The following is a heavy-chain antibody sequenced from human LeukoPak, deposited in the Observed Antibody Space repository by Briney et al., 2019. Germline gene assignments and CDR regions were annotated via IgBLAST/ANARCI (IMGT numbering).Heavy chain of an antibody. V-gene: IGHV4-30-4*08. D-gene: IGHD5-12*01. Sequence: PSQTLSLTCTVSGVSISSGDYYWSWIRQPPGKGLEWIGYIYYSGSTYYNPSLKSRVTISVDTSKNQFSLKLSSVTAADTAVYYCARVGVGGYDWEYYFDYWGQGTLVTVSS. CDR1: GVSISSGDYY. CDR2: IYYSGST. J-gene: IGHJ4*02. CDR3: ARVGVGGYDWEYYFDY.